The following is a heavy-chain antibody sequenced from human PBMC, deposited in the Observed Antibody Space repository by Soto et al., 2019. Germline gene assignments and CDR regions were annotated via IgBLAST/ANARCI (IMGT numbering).Heavy chain of an antibody. CDR2: IWYDGSNK. CDR1: GFTFSSYG. D-gene: IGHD6-19*01. CDR3: ARVLEFGWYFRYYYGMDV. J-gene: IGHJ6*02. V-gene: IGHV3-33*01. Sequence: PGGSLRLSCAASGFTFSSYGMHWVRQAPGKGLEWVAVIWYDGSNKYYADSVKGRFTISRDNSKNTLYLQMNSLRAEDTAVYYCARVLEFGWYFRYYYGMDVWGQGTTVTVSS.